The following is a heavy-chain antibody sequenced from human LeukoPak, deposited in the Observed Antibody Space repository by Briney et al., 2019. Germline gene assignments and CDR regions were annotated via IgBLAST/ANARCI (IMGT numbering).Heavy chain of an antibody. CDR2: IYYSGST. D-gene: IGHD3-10*01. J-gene: IGHJ4*02. CDR1: GGSISSGSYY. Sequence: SQTLSLTCTVSGGSISSGSYYWSWIRQPPGKGLEWIGSIYYSGSTYYNPSLKSRVTISVDTSKNQFSLKLSSVTAADTAVYYCAREGPGRYYGSGSYRFWGQGTLVTVSS. V-gene: IGHV4-39*02. CDR3: AREGPGRYYGSGSYRF.